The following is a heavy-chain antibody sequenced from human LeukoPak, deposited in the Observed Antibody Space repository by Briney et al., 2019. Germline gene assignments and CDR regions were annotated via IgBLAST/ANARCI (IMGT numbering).Heavy chain of an antibody. CDR1: GFTFNIYW. J-gene: IGHJ4*02. CDR3: ARDSAADY. CDR2: ISGDGNST. D-gene: IGHD3-10*01. Sequence: QPGGSLRLSCAPSGFTFNIYWMHWVRQAPGKGLVWVSRISGDGNSTDYADSVKGRFTISRDNAKTTLYLEMNSLRVEDTAIYYCARDSAADYWGQGTLVTVS. V-gene: IGHV3-74*01.